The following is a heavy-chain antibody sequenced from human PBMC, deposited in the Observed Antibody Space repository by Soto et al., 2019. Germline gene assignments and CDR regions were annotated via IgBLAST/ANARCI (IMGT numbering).Heavy chain of an antibody. D-gene: IGHD5-12*01. V-gene: IGHV3-30*03. CDR3: ARDMRGHNYGPLDY. CDR2: ISFDGRSE. Sequence: GGSLRLSCAASGFTFNNYGIHWVRHAPGKGLEWVALISFDGRSEYYGDSVKGRFTVSRDNFKNMLYLQMNNLGTEDTALYYCARDMRGHNYGPLDYWGQGVLVTVSS. J-gene: IGHJ4*02. CDR1: GFTFNNYG.